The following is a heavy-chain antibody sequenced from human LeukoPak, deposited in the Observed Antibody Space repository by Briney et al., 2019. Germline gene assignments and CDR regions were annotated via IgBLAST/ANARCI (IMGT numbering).Heavy chain of an antibody. D-gene: IGHD3-10*01. V-gene: IGHV3-21*01. CDR3: ARGPILLYGSGSYTDLGMDV. Sequence: GGSLRLSCAASGFTFSSYSMNWVRQAPGKGLEWVSSFSYSSNYIYYSDSVKGRFTISRDNAKNALYLQMNSLRAEDTAVYYCARGPILLYGSGSYTDLGMDVWGQGTTVTVSS. CDR1: GFTFSSYS. J-gene: IGHJ6*02. CDR2: FSYSSNYI.